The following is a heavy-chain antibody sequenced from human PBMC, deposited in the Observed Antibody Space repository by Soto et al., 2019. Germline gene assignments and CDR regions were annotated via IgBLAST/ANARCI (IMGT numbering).Heavy chain of an antibody. D-gene: IGHD3-9*01. V-gene: IGHV3-23*01. CDR3: APRGGILTGYGSGYYYGMDV. J-gene: IGHJ6*02. CDR1: GFTFSSYA. CDR2: ISGSGGST. Sequence: PGGSLRLSCAASGFTFSSYAMSWVRQAPGKGLEWVSAISGSGGSTYYADSVKGRFTISRDNSKNTLYLQMNSLRAEDTAVYYCAPRGGILTGYGSGYYYGMDVWGQGTTVTVSS.